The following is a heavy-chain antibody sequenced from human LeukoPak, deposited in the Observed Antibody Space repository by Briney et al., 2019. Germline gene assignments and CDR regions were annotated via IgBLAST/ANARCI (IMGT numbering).Heavy chain of an antibody. CDR1: GGSFSGYY. CDR2: INHSGST. CDR3: AREVVVAGGDY. D-gene: IGHD6-19*01. J-gene: IGHJ4*02. Sequence: SETLSLTCAVYGGSFSGYYRSWIRQPPGKGLEWIGEINHSGSTNYNPSLKSRVTISVDTSKNQFSLKLSSVTAADTAVYYCAREVVVAGGDYWGQGTLVTVSS. V-gene: IGHV4-34*01.